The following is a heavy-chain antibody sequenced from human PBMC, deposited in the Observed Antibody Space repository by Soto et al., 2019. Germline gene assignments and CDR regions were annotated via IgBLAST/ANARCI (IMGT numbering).Heavy chain of an antibody. J-gene: IGHJ2*01. V-gene: IGHV3-64*01. Sequence: SLRLSCAASGFTFDYYAMQWVRQAPGKGLEYVSAINSNGDKTYYANSVKGRFTISRDNSRNTLYLQMGSLRAEDMAVYYCARETRGGDIYWYFDLWGRGTLVTVSS. D-gene: IGHD2-21*02. CDR1: GFTFDYYA. CDR3: ARETRGGDIYWYFDL. CDR2: INSNGDKT.